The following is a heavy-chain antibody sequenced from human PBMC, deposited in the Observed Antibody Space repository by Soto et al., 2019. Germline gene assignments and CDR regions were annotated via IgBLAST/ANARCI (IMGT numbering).Heavy chain of an antibody. J-gene: IGHJ4*02. Sequence: QVQLVESGGGVVQPGRSLRLSCAASGFTFSSYGMHWVRQAPGKGLEWVAVISYDGSNKYYADSVKGRFTISRDNSKNTLYLQMNSLRAEDTAGYYCAKDQDGGYSGYDSHFDYWGQGTLVTVSS. CDR2: ISYDGSNK. CDR3: AKDQDGGYSGYDSHFDY. D-gene: IGHD5-12*01. CDR1: GFTFSSYG. V-gene: IGHV3-30*18.